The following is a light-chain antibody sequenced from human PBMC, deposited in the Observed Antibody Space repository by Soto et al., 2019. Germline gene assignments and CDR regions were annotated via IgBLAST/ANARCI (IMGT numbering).Light chain of an antibody. CDR2: GAS. CDR3: QQYNDWPPWT. J-gene: IGKJ1*01. V-gene: IGKV3-15*01. Sequence: EIVLTQSPATLSVSPGERATLSCRASQSIRTNLAWYQQKPGQSPRLLIYGASTRATGIPARFSGSGSGTEFILTISSLQSEDFAVYFCQQYNDWPPWTFGQGTKVEI. CDR1: QSIRTN.